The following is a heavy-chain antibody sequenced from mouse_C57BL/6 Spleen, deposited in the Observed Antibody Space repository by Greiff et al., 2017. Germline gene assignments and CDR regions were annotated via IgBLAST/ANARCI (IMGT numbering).Heavy chain of an antibody. CDR1: GYAFSSSW. CDR2: IYPGDGDT. V-gene: IGHV1-82*01. Sequence: QVQLKQSGPELVKPGASVKISCKASGYAFSSSWMNWVKQRPGKGLEWIGRIYPGDGDTNYNGKFKGKATLTADKSSSTAYMQLSSLTSEDSAVYFCARSAPYCYGSSYWYFDVWGTGTTVTVSS. CDR3: ARSAPYCYGSSYWYFDV. J-gene: IGHJ1*03. D-gene: IGHD1-1*01.